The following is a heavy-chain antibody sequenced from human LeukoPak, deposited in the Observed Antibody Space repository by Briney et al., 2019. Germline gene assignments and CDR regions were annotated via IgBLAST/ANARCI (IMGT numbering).Heavy chain of an antibody. V-gene: IGHV3-30*04. Sequence: PGGSLRLSCAASGFTFSSYAMHWVPQAPGKGLEWVAVISYDGSNKYYADSVKGRFTISRDNSKNTLYLQMNSLRAEDTAVYYCARGKPDTAMVETPLDYWGQGTLVTVSS. CDR3: ARGKPDTAMVETPLDY. D-gene: IGHD5-18*01. CDR1: GFTFSSYA. J-gene: IGHJ4*02. CDR2: ISYDGSNK.